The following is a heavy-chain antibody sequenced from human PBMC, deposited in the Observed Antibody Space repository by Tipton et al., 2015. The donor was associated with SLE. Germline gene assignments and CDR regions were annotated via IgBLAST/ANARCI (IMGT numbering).Heavy chain of an antibody. CDR2: MDHSGIT. CDR3: ARRTSGYAPDY. J-gene: IGHJ4*02. CDR1: GGSFSGYY. Sequence: TLSLTCAVYGGSFSGYYWSWIRQPPGKGLEWIGEMDHSGITNYNPSLKSQVTISVDTSKNQFSLKLSSVTAADTAFYYCARRTSGYAPDYWGQGTLVTVSS. V-gene: IGHV4-34*01. D-gene: IGHD5-12*01.